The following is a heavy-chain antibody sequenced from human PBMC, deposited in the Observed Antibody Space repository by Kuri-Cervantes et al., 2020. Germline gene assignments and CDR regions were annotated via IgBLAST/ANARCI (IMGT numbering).Heavy chain of an antibody. J-gene: IGHJ6*03. D-gene: IGHD3-9*01. CDR2: INPSGGST. Sequence: ASVKVSCKASGYTFTSHYMHWVRQAPGQGLEWMGIINPSGGSTSYVQKFQGRVTMTRDTSTRTAYMELRSLKSDDTAVYYCARANSAGYSTYYYYYMDVWGEGTTVTVSS. CDR1: GYTFTSHY. CDR3: ARANSAGYSTYYYYYMDV. V-gene: IGHV1-46*01.